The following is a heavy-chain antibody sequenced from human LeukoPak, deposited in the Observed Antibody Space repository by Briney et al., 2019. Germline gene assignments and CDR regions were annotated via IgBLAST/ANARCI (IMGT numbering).Heavy chain of an antibody. Sequence: GASVKVSCKASGYTFTGYYMHWVRQAPGQGLEWMGWINPNSCGTNYAQKFQGRVTMTRDKSITTAYMELGRLRSDDTAVYYCVRVVAGNWFDPWGQGTLVTVSS. D-gene: IGHD6-19*01. J-gene: IGHJ5*02. V-gene: IGHV1-2*02. CDR1: GYTFTGYY. CDR3: VRVVAGNWFDP. CDR2: INPNSCGT.